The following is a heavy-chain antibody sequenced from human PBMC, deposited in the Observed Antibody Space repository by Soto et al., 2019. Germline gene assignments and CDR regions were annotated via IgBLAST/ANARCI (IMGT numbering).Heavy chain of an antibody. V-gene: IGHV4-59*13. D-gene: IGHD6-19*01. CDR2: VYHTGST. CDR1: GASITTYY. CDR3: ARRLFGSGWTLDS. J-gene: IGHJ4*02. Sequence: SETLSLTCDVSGASITTYYWSWIRQAPGKGLEWIGNVYHTGSTDYNSSLRSRVTISVDTSKNQFSLNMNSVTAADTAVYYCARRLFGSGWTLDSWGQGALVTVSS.